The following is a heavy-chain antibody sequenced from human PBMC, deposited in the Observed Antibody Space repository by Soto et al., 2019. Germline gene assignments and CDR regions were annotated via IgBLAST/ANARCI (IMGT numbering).Heavy chain of an antibody. D-gene: IGHD2-15*01. CDR2: INPNSGGT. CDR1: GYTFTGYY. V-gene: IGHV1-2*02. Sequence: ASVKVPCKASGYTFTGYYMHWVRQAPGQGLEWMGWINPNSGGTNYAQKFQGRVTMTRDTSISTAYMELSRLRSDDTAVYYCARAYCSGGSCYYYYGMDVWGQGTTVTVSS. CDR3: ARAYCSGGSCYYYYGMDV. J-gene: IGHJ6*02.